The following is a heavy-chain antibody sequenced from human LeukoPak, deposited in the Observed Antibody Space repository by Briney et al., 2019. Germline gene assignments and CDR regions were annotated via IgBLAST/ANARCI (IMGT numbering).Heavy chain of an antibody. J-gene: IGHJ4*02. CDR3: TTEIPPYYDFWSGYTDY. CDR1: GFTFSNAW. CDR2: IKSKTDGGTT. Sequence: GGSLRLSCAASGFTFSNAWMSWVRQAPGKGLEWVGRIKSKTDGGTTDYAAPVKGRLTISRDDSKNTLYLQMNSLKTEDTAVYYCTTEIPPYYDFWSGYTDYWGQGTLVTVSS. D-gene: IGHD3-3*01. V-gene: IGHV3-15*01.